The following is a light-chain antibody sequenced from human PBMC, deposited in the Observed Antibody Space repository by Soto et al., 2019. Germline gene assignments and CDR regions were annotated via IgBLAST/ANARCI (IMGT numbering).Light chain of an antibody. Sequence: EIVMTQSPATLSVSPGERATLSCWASQSVFNNLAWYQQKPGQAPRLLIYDASTRATGIPATMSGSGSGTEFTLTISSLESQDFAVYYCQQYYKWPLTFGGGTKVDTK. CDR1: QSVFNN. CDR3: QQYYKWPLT. CDR2: DAS. J-gene: IGKJ4*01. V-gene: IGKV3-15*01.